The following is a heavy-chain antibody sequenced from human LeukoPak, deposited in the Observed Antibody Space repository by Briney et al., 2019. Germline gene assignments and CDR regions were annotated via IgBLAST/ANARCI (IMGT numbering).Heavy chain of an antibody. V-gene: IGHV3-74*01. D-gene: IGHD3/OR15-3a*01. CDR3: ATDAGHGFSF. J-gene: IGHJ3*01. Sequence: PGGSLRLSCAASGFTFSTAWMHWVRQAPGKGLVWVSRIYSDGSSTTCADSVKGRFTISRDNAKNTLYLQMNSLRAEDTAVYYCATDAGHGFSFWGQGTMVTVSS. CDR1: GFTFSTAW. CDR2: IYSDGSST.